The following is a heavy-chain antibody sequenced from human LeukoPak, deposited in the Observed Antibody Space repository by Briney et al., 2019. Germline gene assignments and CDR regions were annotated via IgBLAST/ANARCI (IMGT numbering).Heavy chain of an antibody. CDR2: LNQDGSDT. CDR1: GFAFNTYW. Sequence: QPAGSLRLSCAASGFAFNTYWMHWVRQVPGRGLEWVSRLNQDGSDTTYADSVRGRFTISRDNARDTVYLQMSSLKVEDTGTYYCARDKYYTMDVWGQGTTVTVSS. V-gene: IGHV3-74*01. D-gene: IGHD2/OR15-2a*01. CDR3: ARDKYYTMDV. J-gene: IGHJ6*02.